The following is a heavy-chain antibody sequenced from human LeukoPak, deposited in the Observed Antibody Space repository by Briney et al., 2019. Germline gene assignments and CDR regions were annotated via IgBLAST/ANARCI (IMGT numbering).Heavy chain of an antibody. D-gene: IGHD2-8*01. CDR1: GESFTDYS. CDR2: ISQSGGS. Sequence: TSETLSLTCAVYGESFTDYSWSWIRQTPGKGLEWIGEISQSGGSKIYPPLKSRVSISMDTSKNQFSLHVRSVTAADTAVYFCVRVSGLKNFDSWGQGSLVIVSA. CDR3: VRVSGLKNFDS. V-gene: IGHV4-34*01. J-gene: IGHJ4*02.